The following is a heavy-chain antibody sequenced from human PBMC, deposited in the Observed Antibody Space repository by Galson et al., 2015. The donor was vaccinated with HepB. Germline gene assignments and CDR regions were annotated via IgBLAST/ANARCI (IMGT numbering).Heavy chain of an antibody. J-gene: IGHJ4*02. CDR2: IDPSDSYT. CDR1: GYSFTSYW. D-gene: IGHD6-13*01. Sequence: QSGAEVKKPGESLRISCKGSGYSFTSYWISWVRQMPGKGLEWMGRIDPSDSYTNYSPSFQGHVTISADKSISTAYLQWSGLKASDTAMYYCARHVKGIAPFDYWGQGTLVTVSS. V-gene: IGHV5-10-1*01. CDR3: ARHVKGIAPFDY.